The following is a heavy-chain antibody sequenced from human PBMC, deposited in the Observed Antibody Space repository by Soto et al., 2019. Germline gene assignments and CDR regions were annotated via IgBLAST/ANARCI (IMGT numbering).Heavy chain of an antibody. J-gene: IGHJ6*02. CDR2: ISGSGGST. CDR3: AKPGVDIVATRAPGYYYYGMDV. D-gene: IGHD5-12*01. Sequence: GGSLRLSCAASGFTFSIYAMSWFRQAPGKGLEWVSAISGSGGSTYYADSVKGRFTISRDNSKNTLYLQMNSLRAEDTAVYYCAKPGVDIVATRAPGYYYYGMDVWGQGTTVTVSS. CDR1: GFTFSIYA. V-gene: IGHV3-23*01.